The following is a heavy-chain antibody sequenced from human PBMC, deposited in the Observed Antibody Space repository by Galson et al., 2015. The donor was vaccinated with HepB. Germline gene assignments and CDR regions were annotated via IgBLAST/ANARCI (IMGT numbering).Heavy chain of an antibody. D-gene: IGHD2-2*01. Sequence: SLRLSCAASGFTFSSYSMNWVRQAPGKGLEWVSYISSSSTIYYADSVKGRFTISRDNAKNSLYLQMNSLRAEDTAVYYRARDLEDIVVVPAANEFDYWGQGTLVTVSS. CDR1: GFTFSSYS. J-gene: IGHJ4*02. CDR3: ARDLEDIVVVPAANEFDY. CDR2: ISSSSTI. V-gene: IGHV3-48*01.